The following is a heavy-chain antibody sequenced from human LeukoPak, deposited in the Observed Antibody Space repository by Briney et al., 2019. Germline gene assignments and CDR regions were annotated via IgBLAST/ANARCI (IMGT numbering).Heavy chain of an antibody. V-gene: IGHV3-30*02. CDR1: GFTFSSYG. J-gene: IGHJ6*03. D-gene: IGHD3-3*01. Sequence: GGSLRLSCAASGFTFSSYGMHWVRQAPGKGLEWVAFIRYDGSNKYYADSVKGRFTISRDNSKNTLYLQMNSLRAEDTAVYYCAKNFGVVIDYYYYYMEVWGNGTTVTVSS. CDR2: IRYDGSNK. CDR3: AKNFGVVIDYYYYYMEV.